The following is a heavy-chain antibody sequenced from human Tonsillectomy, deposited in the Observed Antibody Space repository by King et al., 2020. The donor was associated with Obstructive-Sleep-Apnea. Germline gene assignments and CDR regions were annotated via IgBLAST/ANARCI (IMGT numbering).Heavy chain of an antibody. D-gene: IGHD6-13*01. CDR1: GFTFDDYA. Sequence: QLVQSGGGLVQPGRSLRLSCAASGFTFDDYAMHWVRQAPGKGLVWVSGISWNSGIIGYADSVKGRFTISRDNAKNSLYLQMNSLRAEDTALYYCAKDAYSSSWYRAEYFQHWGQGTLVTVSS. CDR2: ISWNSGII. CDR3: AKDAYSSSWYRAEYFQH. J-gene: IGHJ1*01. V-gene: IGHV3-9*01.